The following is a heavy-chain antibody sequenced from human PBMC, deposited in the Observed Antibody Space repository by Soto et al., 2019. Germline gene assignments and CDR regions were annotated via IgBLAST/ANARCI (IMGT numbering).Heavy chain of an antibody. CDR3: ARNRYGGYDFDY. CDR2: VSHTGNT. CDR1: SGSITSSNW. V-gene: IGHV4-4*02. D-gene: IGHD5-12*01. J-gene: IGHJ4*02. Sequence: QVQLQESGPGLVKPSGTLSLTCAVSSGSITSSNWWSWVRQPPGKGLEWIGEVSHTGNTNYIPSLKSRVTISVDKSRNQFSLRLSSVTAEDTAVYYCARNRYGGYDFDYWGQGTLVTVSS.